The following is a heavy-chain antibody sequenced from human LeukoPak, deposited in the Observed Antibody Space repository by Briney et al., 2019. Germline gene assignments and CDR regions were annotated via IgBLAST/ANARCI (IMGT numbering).Heavy chain of an antibody. CDR1: GGTFSSYA. J-gene: IGHJ3*02. Sequence: SVKVSCKASGGTFSSYAISWVRQAPGQGLEWTGGIIPIFGTANYAQKFQGRVTITADESTSTAYMELSSLRSEDTAVYYCARGYYDFWSGYTSDAFDIWGQGTMVTVSS. V-gene: IGHV1-69*13. CDR2: IIPIFGTA. D-gene: IGHD3-3*01. CDR3: ARGYYDFWSGYTSDAFDI.